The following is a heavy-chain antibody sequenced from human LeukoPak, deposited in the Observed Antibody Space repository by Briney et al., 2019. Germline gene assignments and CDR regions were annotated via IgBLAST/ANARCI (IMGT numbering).Heavy chain of an antibody. V-gene: IGHV4-59*12. Sequence: PSQTLSLTCSVSGGSFSGYYWNWFRQAPGQGLEWIGYIHHSGVSAYNPSFTSRVTVSIDTTKNQFSLMLSSVTAADTAVYYCARLIVGSTPAGYWGQGTLFTVSS. J-gene: IGHJ4*02. CDR1: GGSFSGYY. D-gene: IGHD1-26*01. CDR3: ARLIVGSTPAGY. CDR2: IHHSGVS.